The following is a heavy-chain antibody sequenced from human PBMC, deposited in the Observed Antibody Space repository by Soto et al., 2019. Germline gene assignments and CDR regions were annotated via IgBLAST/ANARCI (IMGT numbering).Heavy chain of an antibody. D-gene: IGHD2-15*01. CDR2: IYPTDSDT. V-gene: IGHV5-51*01. J-gene: IGHJ5*02. Sequence: PGESLKISCKGSGFSFNTNWIGWVRQMPGKGLEWMGIIYPTDSDTRYSPSFQGQVTISADKSISTAYLQWSSLKASDTAIYYCARSLVVGAAINWFDPWGQGALVTVSS. CDR3: ARSLVVGAAINWFDP. CDR1: GFSFNTNW.